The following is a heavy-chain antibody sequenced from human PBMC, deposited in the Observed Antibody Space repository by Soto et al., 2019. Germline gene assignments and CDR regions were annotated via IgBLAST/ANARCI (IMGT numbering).Heavy chain of an antibody. CDR1: GGSISSSNW. V-gene: IGHV4-4*02. Sequence: KPSETLSLTCAVSGGSISSSNWWSWVREPPGKGLEWIGEIYHSGSTNYNPSLKSRVTISVDKSKNQFSLKLSSVTAADTAVYYCARDRKLWLRQYWFDPWGQGTLFTVSS. CDR2: IYHSGST. CDR3: ARDRKLWLRQYWFDP. J-gene: IGHJ5*02. D-gene: IGHD5-18*01.